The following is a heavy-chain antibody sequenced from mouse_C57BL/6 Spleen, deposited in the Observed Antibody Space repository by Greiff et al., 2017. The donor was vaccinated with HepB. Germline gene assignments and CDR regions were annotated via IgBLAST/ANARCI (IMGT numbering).Heavy chain of an antibody. CDR3: ARSGSSLWYFDV. D-gene: IGHD1-1*01. Sequence: VQLQQPGAELVRPGSSVKLSCKASGYTFTSYWMDWVKQRPGQGLEWIGNIYPSDSETHYNQKFKDKATLTVDKSSSTAYMQLSSLTSEDSAVYYCARSGSSLWYFDVWGKGTTVTVSS. J-gene: IGHJ1*03. CDR1: GYTFTSYW. CDR2: IYPSDSET. V-gene: IGHV1-61*01.